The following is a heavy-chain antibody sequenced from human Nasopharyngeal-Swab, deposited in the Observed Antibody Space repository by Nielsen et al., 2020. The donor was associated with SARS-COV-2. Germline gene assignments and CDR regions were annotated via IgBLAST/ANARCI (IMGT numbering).Heavy chain of an antibody. J-gene: IGHJ4*02. V-gene: IGHV4-59*01. CDR2: IYYSGST. Sequence: RQAPGKGLEWIGYIYYSGSTNYNPSLKSRVTISVDTSKNQFSLKLSSVIAADTAVYYCARVWGATCLNWGQGTLVTVSS. CDR3: ARVWGATCLN. D-gene: IGHD1-26*01.